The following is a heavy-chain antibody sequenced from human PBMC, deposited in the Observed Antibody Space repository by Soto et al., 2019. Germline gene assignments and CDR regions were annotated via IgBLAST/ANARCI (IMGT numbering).Heavy chain of an antibody. D-gene: IGHD5-18*01. CDR3: ARGRYSYRQPVQRFDY. V-gene: IGHV4-30-2*01. CDR2: IYHSGST. Sequence: SETLSLTCAVSGGSISSGGYSWSWIRQAPGKGLEWIGYIYHSGSTYYNPSLKSRVTISVDRSKNQFSLKLSSVTAADTAVYYCARGRYSYRQPVQRFDYWGQGTLVTVSS. CDR1: GGSISSGGYS. J-gene: IGHJ4*02.